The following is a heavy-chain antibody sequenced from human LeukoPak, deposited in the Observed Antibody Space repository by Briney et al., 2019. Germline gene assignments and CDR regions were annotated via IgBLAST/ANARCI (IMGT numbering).Heavy chain of an antibody. J-gene: IGHJ5*02. CDR1: GFTLSTFD. D-gene: IGHD3-22*01. CDR2: ISTSSRHI. V-gene: IGHV3-21*06. CDR3: ARADGSGSNCYLRHSWFDP. Sequence: NPGGSLRLSCAASGFTLSTFDMNSVRQAPGKGLEWVSSISTSSRHIYYRDSVKGRYTISSDDAKNSLYLQMNSLTVEDTAVYYCARADGSGSNCYLRHSWFDPWGQGTLVTVSS.